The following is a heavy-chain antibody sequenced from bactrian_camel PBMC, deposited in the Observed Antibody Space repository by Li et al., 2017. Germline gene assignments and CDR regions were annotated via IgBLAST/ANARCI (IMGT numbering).Heavy chain of an antibody. CDR2: LSSRGRA. CDR3: AAEIPVRSAGGYCQPDFGV. V-gene: IGHV3S55*01. D-gene: IGHD1*01. CDR1: GFTIDDSD. Sequence: VQLVESGGGSVQAGGSLTLSCTVSGFTIDDSDMGWYKKEAGRECKLVATLSSRGRAYYADFVKGRFTISQDNAKNTVYLQMNSLEPEDTAMYYCAAEIPVRSAGGYCQPDFGVLGQGTQVTVS. J-gene: IGHJ6*01.